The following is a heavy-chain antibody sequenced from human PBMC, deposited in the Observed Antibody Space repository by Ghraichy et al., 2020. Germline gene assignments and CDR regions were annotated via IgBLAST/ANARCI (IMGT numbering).Heavy chain of an antibody. J-gene: IGHJ3*02. V-gene: IGHV1-3*01. CDR2: INGGNGDL. D-gene: IGHD3-10*01. Sequence: ASVKVSCRASAYTLNSYAIHWVRQAPGQGLEWMGWINGGNGDLKYLQKFQGRVTITRDTSATTAYMELRSLKSEDTAVYYCARGEERGEWFSDTTDAFDIWGQGTMVTVST. CDR1: AYTLNSYA. CDR3: ARGEERGEWFSDTTDAFDI.